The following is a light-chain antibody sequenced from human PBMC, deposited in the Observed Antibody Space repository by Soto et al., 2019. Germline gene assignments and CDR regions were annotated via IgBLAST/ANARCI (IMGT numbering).Light chain of an antibody. CDR3: QQYYDWPIT. V-gene: IGKV3-15*01. J-gene: IGKJ5*01. Sequence: EIVMTQSPATLSVSPGERVTLSCRASRAISNLLAWYQQKPGQAPRLLIYSASTRATGFPARFSGSGSGTEFTLTISSLQSEDFAVYYCQQYYDWPITFGQGIRLDIK. CDR1: RAISNL. CDR2: SAS.